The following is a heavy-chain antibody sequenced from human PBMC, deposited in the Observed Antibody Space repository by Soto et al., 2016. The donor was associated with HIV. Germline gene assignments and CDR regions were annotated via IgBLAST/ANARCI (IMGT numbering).Heavy chain of an antibody. CDR3: VSYGY. V-gene: IGHV1-18*01. CDR2: ILPNTGGT. CDR1: GYTFNSYA. Sequence: QVQLVQSGAEVKKPGASLRISCKASGYTFNSYAISWVRQAPGQGLEWMGWILPNTGGTKYAQNLQGRVTMTRNTSISTAYMEVTSLRSDDTAVYYCVSYGYWGQGTLVTVSS. J-gene: IGHJ4*02. D-gene: IGHD3-16*01.